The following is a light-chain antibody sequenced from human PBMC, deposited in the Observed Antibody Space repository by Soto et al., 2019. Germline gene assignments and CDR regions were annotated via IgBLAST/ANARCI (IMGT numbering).Light chain of an antibody. V-gene: IGKV3-20*01. CDR2: GAS. Sequence: EIVLTQSPGTLSLSPGSRATLSCRASQSFSSNSLCWYQQKRGQAPRLVIYGASGRAAGIPDRFSGSGSGTDFNLTITRLEPEDFGVYYCQHHGKSFPITFGQGTKLEIK. J-gene: IGKJ2*01. CDR3: QHHGKSFPIT. CDR1: QSFSSNS.